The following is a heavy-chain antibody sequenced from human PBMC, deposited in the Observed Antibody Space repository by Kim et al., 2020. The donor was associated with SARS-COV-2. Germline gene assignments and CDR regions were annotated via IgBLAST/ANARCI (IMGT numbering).Heavy chain of an antibody. Sequence: YPDSVKGRFTISRDNAKNSLYLQMNSLRAEDTAVYYCARDSSSWENWFDPWGQGTLVTVSS. V-gene: IGHV3-21*01. D-gene: IGHD6-13*01. CDR3: ARDSSSWENWFDP. J-gene: IGHJ5*02.